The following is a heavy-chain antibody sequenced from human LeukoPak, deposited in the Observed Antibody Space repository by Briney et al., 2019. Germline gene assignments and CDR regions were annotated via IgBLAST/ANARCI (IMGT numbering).Heavy chain of an antibody. CDR1: GFTFNNYN. D-gene: IGHD2-21*01. J-gene: IGHJ4*02. V-gene: IGHV3-21*01. CDR2: ISGSGSYI. CDR3: VRDGTYGQFDC. Sequence: GGSLRLSCAASGFTFNNYNMNWVRQAPGKGLKSVSSISGSGSYIYSADSVKGRFTISRDNAKNSLFLQMNSLRAEDTAVYYCVRDGTYGQFDCWGQGTLVTVSS.